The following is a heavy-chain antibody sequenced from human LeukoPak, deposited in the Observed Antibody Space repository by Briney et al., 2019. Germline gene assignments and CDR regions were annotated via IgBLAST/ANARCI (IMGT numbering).Heavy chain of an antibody. J-gene: IGHJ4*02. Sequence: SETLSLTCTVSGYSVSSGYDWGWIRQPPGKGPEWIGSIYHSGSTYYNPSLKSRVTISVDTSKNQFSLKLSSVTAADTAVYYCARDSYDSSGYYYLQYFDYWGQGTLVTVSS. V-gene: IGHV4-38-2*02. CDR2: IYHSGST. D-gene: IGHD3-22*01. CDR3: ARDSYDSSGYYYLQYFDY. CDR1: GYSVSSGYD.